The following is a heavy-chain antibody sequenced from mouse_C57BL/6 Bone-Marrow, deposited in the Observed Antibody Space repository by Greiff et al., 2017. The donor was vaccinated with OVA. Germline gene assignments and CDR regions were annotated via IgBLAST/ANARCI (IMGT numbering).Heavy chain of an antibody. Sequence: VQLQQSGPELVKPGDSVKISCTASGYSFTGYFMNWVMQSHGKSLEWIGRINPYNGDTFYNQKFKGKATLTVDKSSSTAHMELRSLTSEDSAVYYCARYGTTGAMDYWGQGTSVTVSS. V-gene: IGHV1-20*01. J-gene: IGHJ4*01. CDR1: GYSFTGYF. D-gene: IGHD1-1*01. CDR2: INPYNGDT. CDR3: ARYGTTGAMDY.